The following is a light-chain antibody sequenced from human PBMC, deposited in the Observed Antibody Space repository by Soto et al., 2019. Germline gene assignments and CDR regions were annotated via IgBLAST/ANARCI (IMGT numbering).Light chain of an antibody. V-gene: IGKV2D-29*01. J-gene: IGKJ2*01. CDR1: QSLLHSDGKTY. Sequence: DIVLTQTPLFFSVTPGQPASISCRSTQSLLHSDGKTYFYWFLQKAGQPPQLLNYEVSNRFSGVSDRLSGSGSGTDFTLKISRVEADDVGIYYCMQSIKLPYTVGQGTKVDSK. CDR3: MQSIKLPYT. CDR2: EVS.